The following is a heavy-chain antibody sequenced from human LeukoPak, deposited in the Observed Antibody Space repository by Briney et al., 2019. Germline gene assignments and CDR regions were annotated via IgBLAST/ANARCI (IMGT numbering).Heavy chain of an antibody. CDR1: GYTFTGYY. CDR2: INPNSGGT. J-gene: IGHJ4*02. Sequence: ASVKVSCKASGYTFTGYYMHWVRQAPGQGLEWMGWINPNSGGTNYAQKFQGRVTMTRDTSISTAYMELSRLRSDDTAVFYCARGRGRGNYEALVDYWGQGTLVTVSS. V-gene: IGHV1-2*02. D-gene: IGHD3-3*01. CDR3: ARGRGRGNYEALVDY.